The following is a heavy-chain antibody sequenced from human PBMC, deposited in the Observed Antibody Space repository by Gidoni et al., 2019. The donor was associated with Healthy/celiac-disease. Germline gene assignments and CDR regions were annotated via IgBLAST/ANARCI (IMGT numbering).Heavy chain of an antibody. D-gene: IGHD5-18*01. CDR2: IWYDGSNK. J-gene: IGHJ4*02. V-gene: IGHV3-33*01. Sequence: QVQLVESGGGVVQPGRSLRLSCPASGFTFSSYGMNWVRQAPGKGLAWVAVIWYDGSNKYYADSVKGRFTISRDNSKNTLYLQMNSLRAEDTAVYYCARVSGGDTAMVAYFDYWGQGTLVTVSS. CDR3: ARVSGGDTAMVAYFDY. CDR1: GFTFSSYG.